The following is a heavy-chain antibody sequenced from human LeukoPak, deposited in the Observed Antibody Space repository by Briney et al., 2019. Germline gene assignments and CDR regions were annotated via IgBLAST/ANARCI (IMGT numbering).Heavy chain of an antibody. V-gene: IGHV4-39*01. Sequence: PSETLSLTCTVSGGSISSSSYYWGWIRQPPVKWLDWIGSIYYSGSTYYNPSLKSRVTISVDTSKNQFSLKLSSVTAADTAVYYCARSLITMVWGVIMLRFDPWGQGTLVTVSS. CDR1: GGSISSSSYY. CDR2: IYYSGST. J-gene: IGHJ5*02. D-gene: IGHD3-10*01. CDR3: ARSLITMVWGVIMLRFDP.